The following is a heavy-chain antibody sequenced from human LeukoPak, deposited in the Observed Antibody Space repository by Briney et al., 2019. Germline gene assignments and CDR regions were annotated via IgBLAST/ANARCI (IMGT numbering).Heavy chain of an antibody. CDR2: ISSSGSTI. D-gene: IGHD2-15*01. CDR1: GFTFSDYY. V-gene: IGHV3-11*04. CDR3: AKPRAVVVAASFDY. J-gene: IGHJ4*02. Sequence: PGGSLRLSCAASGFTFSDYYMSWIRQAPGKGLEWVSYISSSGSTIYYADSVKGRFTISRDNSKNTLYLQMNSLRAEDTAVYYCAKPRAVVVAASFDYWGQGTLVTVSS.